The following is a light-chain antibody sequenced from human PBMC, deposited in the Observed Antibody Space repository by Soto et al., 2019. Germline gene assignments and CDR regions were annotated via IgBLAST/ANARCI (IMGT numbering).Light chain of an antibody. Sequence: QSVLTQPPSASGSPGQSVTISCTGTKNDIGVYDFVSWYQHHPGKAPRLIIYEVVQRPSGVPDRFSGSKSGNTASLTVSGLQPEDEADYYCSSYAGRTLYVFGTGTKGTVL. CDR3: SSYAGRTLYV. V-gene: IGLV2-8*01. CDR1: KNDIGVYDF. J-gene: IGLJ1*01. CDR2: EVV.